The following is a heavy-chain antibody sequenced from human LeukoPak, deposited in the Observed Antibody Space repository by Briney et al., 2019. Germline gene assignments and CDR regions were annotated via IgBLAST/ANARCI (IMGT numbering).Heavy chain of an antibody. J-gene: IGHJ4*02. V-gene: IGHV4-4*07. D-gene: IGHD4-23*01. CDR3: ASSHVYGGNSLDY. CDR2: VYTSGST. CDR1: GGSISSYY. Sequence: SETLSLTCTGSGGSISSYYWSWIRQPAGKGLEWIGRVYTSGSTNYNPSLKSRVTMSVDTSKNQFSLKLSSVTAADTAVYYCASSHVYGGNSLDYWGQGTLVTVSS.